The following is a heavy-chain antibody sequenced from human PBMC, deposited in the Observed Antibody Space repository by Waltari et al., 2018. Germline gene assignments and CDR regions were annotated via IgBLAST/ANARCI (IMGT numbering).Heavy chain of an antibody. CDR1: GGSFSGYY. J-gene: IGHJ6*02. V-gene: IGHV3-11*04. Sequence: QVQLQQWGAGLLKPSETLSLTCAVYGGSFSGYYWSWIRQAPGKGLEWVSYISSSGSTIYYADSVKGRFTISRDNAKNSLYLQMNSLRAEDTAVYYCASSSLAHSSSWYGGYYYYGMDVWGQGTTVTVSS. D-gene: IGHD6-13*01. CDR2: ISSSGSTI. CDR3: ASSSLAHSSSWYGGYYYYGMDV.